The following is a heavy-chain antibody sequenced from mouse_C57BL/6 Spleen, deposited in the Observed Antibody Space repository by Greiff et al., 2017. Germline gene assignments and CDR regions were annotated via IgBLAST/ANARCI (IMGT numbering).Heavy chain of an antibody. Sequence: QVQLQQPGAELVKPGASVKLSCKASGYTFTSYWMRWVKQRPGQGLEWIGMIHPNSGSTNYNEKFKSKATLTVDKSSSTAYMQLSSLTSEDSAVYYCAREGMVTGDYWGQGTTLTVSS. CDR2: IHPNSGST. CDR3: AREGMVTGDY. V-gene: IGHV1-64*01. D-gene: IGHD2-2*01. CDR1: GYTFTSYW. J-gene: IGHJ2*01.